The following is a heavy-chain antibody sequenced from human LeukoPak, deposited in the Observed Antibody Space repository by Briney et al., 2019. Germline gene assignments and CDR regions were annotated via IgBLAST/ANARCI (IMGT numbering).Heavy chain of an antibody. CDR3: ARQGWLQSVDPSNYYYYYMDV. CDR2: IYYSGST. CDR1: GGSISSSSYY. Sequence: KPSETLSLTCTVSGGSISSSSYYWGWIRQPPGKGLEWIGSIYYSGSTYYNPSLKSRVTISVDTSKNQFSLKLSSVTAADTAMYYCARQGWLQSVDPSNYYYYYMDVWGKGTTVTVSS. D-gene: IGHD5-24*01. J-gene: IGHJ6*03. V-gene: IGHV4-39*01.